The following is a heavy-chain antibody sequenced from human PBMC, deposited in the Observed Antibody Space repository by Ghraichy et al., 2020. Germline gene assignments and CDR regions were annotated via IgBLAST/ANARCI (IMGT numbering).Heavy chain of an antibody. V-gene: IGHV1-18*04. CDR1: GYTFTSYG. Sequence: ASVKVSCKASGYTFTSYGISWVRQAPGQGLEWMGWISAYNGNTNYAQKLQGRVTMTTDTSTSTAYMELRSLRSDDTAVYYCARDRGYGSGSYPPFDYWGQGTLVTVSS. J-gene: IGHJ4*02. D-gene: IGHD3-10*01. CDR2: ISAYNGNT. CDR3: ARDRGYGSGSYPPFDY.